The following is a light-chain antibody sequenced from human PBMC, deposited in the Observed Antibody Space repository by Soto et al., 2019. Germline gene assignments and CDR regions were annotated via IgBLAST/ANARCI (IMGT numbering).Light chain of an antibody. CDR1: SSDVGGYNY. V-gene: IGLV2-11*01. J-gene: IGLJ1*01. CDR3: CSYAGSYTYV. Sequence: QSALTQPRSVSGPPGQSVTISCTGTSSDVGGYNYVSWYQQHPGKAPKLMIYDVNKRPSGVPDRFSGSKSGNTASLAISGLQTEDEADYYCCSYAGSYTYVFGTGTKVTVL. CDR2: DVN.